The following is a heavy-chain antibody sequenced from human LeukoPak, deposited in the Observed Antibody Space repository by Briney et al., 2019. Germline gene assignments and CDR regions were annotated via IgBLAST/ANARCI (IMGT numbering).Heavy chain of an antibody. CDR3: AHVDTAMDYFDY. J-gene: IGHJ4*02. Sequence: SGPTLVKPTQTLTLTCTFSGFSLSAGGAGVGWIRQPPGKALEWLALIYWNDDKRYSPSLKSRLTITKDTSKNQVVLTMTNMDPVDTATYYCAHVDTAMDYFDYWGQGTLVTVSS. CDR2: IYWNDDK. V-gene: IGHV2-5*01. D-gene: IGHD5-18*01. CDR1: GFSLSAGGAG.